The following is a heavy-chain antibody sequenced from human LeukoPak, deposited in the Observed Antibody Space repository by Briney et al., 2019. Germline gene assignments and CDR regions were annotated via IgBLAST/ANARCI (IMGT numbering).Heavy chain of an antibody. CDR3: ARDCSSTSCYNVY. J-gene: IGHJ4*02. CDR1: GYTFTNHG. Sequence: ASVKVSCKASGYTFTNHGFSWVRQAPGQGLEWMGWISTYNGDTNYAQNLQRRVTMTTDTSTTTAYMEMRSLRSDDTAVYYCARDCSSTSCYNVYWGQGTLVTVSS. CDR2: ISTYNGDT. V-gene: IGHV1-18*01. D-gene: IGHD2-2*02.